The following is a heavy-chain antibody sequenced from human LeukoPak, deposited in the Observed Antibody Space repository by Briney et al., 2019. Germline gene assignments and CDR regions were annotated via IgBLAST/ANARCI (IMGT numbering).Heavy chain of an antibody. Sequence: PSETLSLTCTVSGGSISSYYWSWIRQPPGKGLEWIGYIYYSGSTNYNPSLKSRVTISVDASKNQFSLKLSSVTAADTAVYYCARDGGYNDYDILTGSTYWGQGTLVTVSS. J-gene: IGHJ4*02. V-gene: IGHV4-59*01. CDR3: ARDGGYNDYDILTGSTY. D-gene: IGHD3-9*01. CDR1: GGSISSYY. CDR2: IYYSGST.